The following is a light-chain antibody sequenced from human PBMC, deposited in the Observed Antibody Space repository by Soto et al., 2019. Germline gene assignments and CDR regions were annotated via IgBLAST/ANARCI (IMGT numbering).Light chain of an antibody. V-gene: IGLV1-47*01. J-gene: IGLJ3*02. CDR1: SSNIGGNY. CDR2: RNN. CDR3: AAWDDSLSGWV. Sequence: QSVLTQPPSASGTPGQRVTISCSGSSSNIGGNYVYCYQQLPATAPQLLIYRNNHQPSGVPDLFSGSTSGTSASLAISGLRSEDEADYYCAAWDDSLSGWVFGGGTKLTVL.